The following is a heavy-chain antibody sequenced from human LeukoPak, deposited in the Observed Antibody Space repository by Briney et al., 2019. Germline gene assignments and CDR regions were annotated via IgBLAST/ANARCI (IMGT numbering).Heavy chain of an antibody. CDR2: IYNSGST. CDR3: ARGGSGWCNWFDL. CDR1: GGSISSYY. Sequence: SETLSLTCTVSGGSISSYYWNWIRQPPGKGQEWIGDIYNSGSTNYNPSLKGRVTISVDTSKDQFSLKVTSVTAADTAVYYCARGGSGWCNWFDLWGQGILVTVSS. J-gene: IGHJ5*02. D-gene: IGHD6-19*01. V-gene: IGHV4-59*01.